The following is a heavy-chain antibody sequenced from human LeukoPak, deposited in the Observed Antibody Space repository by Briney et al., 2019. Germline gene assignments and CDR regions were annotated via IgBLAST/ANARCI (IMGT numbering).Heavy chain of an antibody. CDR2: IGAKNGDR. CDR1: GYTFTEYY. D-gene: IGHD6-19*01. CDR3: ARDGVAGPSDAFVL. Sequence: ASVKVSCRAYGYTFTEYYIHWVRQAPGQGLEWMTYIGAKNGDRHYAQKFQGRVTMTLDTSLSTAYMELKWLTSDDTAMYYCARDGVAGPSDAFVLWGQGTMVTVSS. V-gene: IGHV1-2*02. J-gene: IGHJ3*01.